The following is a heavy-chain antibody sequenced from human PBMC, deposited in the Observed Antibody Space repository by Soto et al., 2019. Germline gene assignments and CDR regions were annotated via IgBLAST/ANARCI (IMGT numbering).Heavy chain of an antibody. V-gene: IGHV4-4*07. CDR1: GGSISSYY. CDR2: IYTSGST. Sequence: TSETLSLTCTVSGGSISSYYWSWIRQPAGKGLEWIGRIYTSGSTNYNPSLKSRVTMSVDTSKNQFYLKLSSVTAADTAVYYCARAPLMGKLAPTWFDPWGQGTLVTVSS. D-gene: IGHD3-16*01. CDR3: ARAPLMGKLAPTWFDP. J-gene: IGHJ5*02.